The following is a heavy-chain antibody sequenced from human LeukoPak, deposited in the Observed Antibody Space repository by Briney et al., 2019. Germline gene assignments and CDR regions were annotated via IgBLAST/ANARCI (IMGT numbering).Heavy chain of an antibody. V-gene: IGHV1-2*02. D-gene: IGHD2-8*01. CDR3: ATYCTNGVCSFDY. CDR1: GYTFTGYY. CDR2: INPNSGGT. J-gene: IGHJ4*02. Sequence: ASAKVSCKASGYTFTGYYMHWVRQAPGQGLEWMGWINPNSGGTNYAQKFQGRVTMTRDTSISTAYMELSSLRSEDTAVYYCATYCTNGVCSFDYWGQGTLVTVSS.